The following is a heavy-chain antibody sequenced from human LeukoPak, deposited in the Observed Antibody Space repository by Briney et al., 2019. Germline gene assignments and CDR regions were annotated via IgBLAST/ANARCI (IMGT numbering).Heavy chain of an antibody. J-gene: IGHJ4*02. CDR3: AKWGDYDVLTGYYVSDY. V-gene: IGHV3-23*01. CDR1: GFTFSNYA. CDR2: ITGSGGNT. D-gene: IGHD3-9*01. Sequence: GGSLRLSCAASGFTFSNYAMSWVRQAPGKGLEWVSAITGSGGNTYYADSVKGRFTISRDNSKNTVFLQMNSLRAEDTAVYYCAKWGDYDVLTGYYVSDYWGQGALVTVSS.